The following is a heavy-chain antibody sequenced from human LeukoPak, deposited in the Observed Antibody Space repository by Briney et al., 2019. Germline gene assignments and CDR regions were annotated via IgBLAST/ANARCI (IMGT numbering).Heavy chain of an antibody. CDR2: IYYSGST. Sequence: SETLSPTCTDSGGSISSYYWSWIRQPPGKGLEWIGYIYYSGSTNYNPSLKSRVTISVDTSKNQFSLKLSSVTAADTAVYYCARGLVLATDDAFDIWGPGSMVTVSS. J-gene: IGHJ3*02. CDR1: GGSISSYY. V-gene: IGHV4-59*01. CDR3: ARGLVLATDDAFDI. D-gene: IGHD5-12*01.